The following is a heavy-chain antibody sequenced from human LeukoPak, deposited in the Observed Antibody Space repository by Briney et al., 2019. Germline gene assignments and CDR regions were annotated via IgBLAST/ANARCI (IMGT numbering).Heavy chain of an antibody. CDR3: ARDLGGNYYYYYGMDV. J-gene: IGHJ6*02. CDR1: GFTFITYA. D-gene: IGHD3-10*01. Sequence: PGGSLRLSCVTSGFTFITYAMSWVRQAPGKGLEWVAVISYDGSNKYYADSVKGRFTISRDNSKNTLYLQMNSLRAEDTAVYYCARDLGGNYYYYYGMDVWGQGTTVTVSS. CDR2: ISYDGSNK. V-gene: IGHV3-30-3*01.